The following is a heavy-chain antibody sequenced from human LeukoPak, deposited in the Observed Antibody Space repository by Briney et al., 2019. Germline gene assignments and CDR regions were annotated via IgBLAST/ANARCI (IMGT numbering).Heavy chain of an antibody. CDR3: ATLETYYYDSSGYAFDY. CDR1: GFTFSSYG. Sequence: GGSLRLSCAASGFTFSSYGMHWVRQAPGKGLEWVAVIWYDGSNKYYADSVKGRFTISRDNSKNTLYLQMNSLRAEDTAVYYCATLETYYYDSSGYAFDYWGQGALVAVSS. CDR2: IWYDGSNK. V-gene: IGHV3-30*02. J-gene: IGHJ4*02. D-gene: IGHD3-22*01.